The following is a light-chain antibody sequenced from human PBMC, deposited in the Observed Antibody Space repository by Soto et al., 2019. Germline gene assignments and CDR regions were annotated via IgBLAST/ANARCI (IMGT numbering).Light chain of an antibody. CDR2: GAS. CDR3: QQYGSSPFT. CDR1: QSVSSSY. V-gene: IGKV3-20*01. J-gene: IGKJ3*01. Sequence: IVLTQSPGTLSLSPGERATLSCRASQSVSSSYLAWYQQKPCQATRLLIYGASSRATGIPDRFSGSGSGTDFTLTISSLEPEDFAVYYCQQYGSSPFTFGPGTKVDIK.